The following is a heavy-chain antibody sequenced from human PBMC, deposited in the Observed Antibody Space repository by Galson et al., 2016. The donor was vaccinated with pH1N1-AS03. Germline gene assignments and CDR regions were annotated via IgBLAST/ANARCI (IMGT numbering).Heavy chain of an antibody. CDR1: GYSFSDYY. CDR2: FNPSTGST. CDR3: SRQPSFYDTTGLPDAFDI. D-gene: IGHD3-22*01. J-gene: IGHJ3*02. Sequence: SVKVSCKAPGYSFSDYYIHWVRQAPGLGLDWMGRFNPSTGSTKYAQQFLGRFTMTRDPSISTAYMELSRLTSDDTAVYYCSRQPSFYDTTGLPDAFDIWGQGTTVTVSS. V-gene: IGHV1-2*06.